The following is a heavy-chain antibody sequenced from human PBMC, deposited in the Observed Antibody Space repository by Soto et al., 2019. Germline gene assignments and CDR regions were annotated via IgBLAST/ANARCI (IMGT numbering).Heavy chain of an antibody. CDR3: ARAPYSNAVYRFDL. V-gene: IGHV3-30-3*01. Sequence: GGSLRLSCAASGFTFSSYAMHWFSQAPGKGLEWVAVISYDGSNTYYADSVKGRFTISRDNSKTTLYLQMNSLRAEDTALYYCARAPYSNAVYRFDLWGQGTLVT. CDR1: GFTFSSYA. J-gene: IGHJ4*02. D-gene: IGHD4-4*01. CDR2: ISYDGSNT.